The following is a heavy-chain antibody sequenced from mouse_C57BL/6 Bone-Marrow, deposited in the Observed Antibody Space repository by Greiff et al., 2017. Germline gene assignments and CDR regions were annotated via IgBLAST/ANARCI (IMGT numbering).Heavy chain of an antibody. D-gene: IGHD2-4*01. CDR2: ISYDGSN. V-gene: IGHV3-6*01. CDR1: GYSITSGYY. CDR3: AREGYDYDWYFDV. Sequence: EVKLLESGPGLVKPSQSLSLTCSVTGYSITSGYYWNWIRQFPGNKLEWMGYISYDGSNNYNPSPKIRISITRATSKNQFFLKLNSVTTEDTATYYCAREGYDYDWYFDVWGTGTTVTVSS. J-gene: IGHJ1*03.